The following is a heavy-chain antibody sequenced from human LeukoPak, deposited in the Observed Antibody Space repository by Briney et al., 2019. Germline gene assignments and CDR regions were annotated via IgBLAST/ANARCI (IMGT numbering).Heavy chain of an antibody. CDR3: AKDEGSSWLFDY. V-gene: IGHV3-30*18. CDR1: GFTFSSYG. Sequence: GRSLRLSCAASGFTFSSYGMHWVRQAPGKGLEWVAVISFDGSNKYYADSVKGRFTISRDNSKNTLYLQMNSLRAEDTAVYYCAKDEGSSWLFDYWGQGTLVTVSS. CDR2: ISFDGSNK. D-gene: IGHD6-13*01. J-gene: IGHJ4*02.